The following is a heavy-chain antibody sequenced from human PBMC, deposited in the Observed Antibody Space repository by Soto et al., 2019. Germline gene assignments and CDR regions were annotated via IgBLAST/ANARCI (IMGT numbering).Heavy chain of an antibody. CDR1: GGTFSKFV. CDR3: ASREGVAGPATYISPGYYFDC. CDR2: IIPLFGTT. Sequence: QVQLVQSGAEVKKPGSSVKVSCRASGGTFSKFVVSWVRQAPGQGLEWMGGIIPLFGTTNYAQKFQGRVMITADKSTTTAYMEQSSLRSDDTAVYYCASREGVAGPATYISPGYYFDCWGQGTLVTVSS. D-gene: IGHD2-15*01. J-gene: IGHJ4*02. V-gene: IGHV1-69*06.